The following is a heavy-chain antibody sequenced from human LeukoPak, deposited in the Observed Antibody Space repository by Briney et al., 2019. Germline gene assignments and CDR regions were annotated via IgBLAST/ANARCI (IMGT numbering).Heavy chain of an antibody. CDR3: ARAGGYSGYDLDY. D-gene: IGHD5-12*01. CDR1: GGSISSYY. CDR2: IYYSGST. Sequence: SKTLSLTCTVSGGSISSYYWSWIRQPPGKGLEWIGYIYYSGSTNYNPSLKSRVTISVDTSKNQFSLKLSSVTAADTAVYYCARAGGYSGYDLDYWGQGTLVTVSS. J-gene: IGHJ4*02. V-gene: IGHV4-59*01.